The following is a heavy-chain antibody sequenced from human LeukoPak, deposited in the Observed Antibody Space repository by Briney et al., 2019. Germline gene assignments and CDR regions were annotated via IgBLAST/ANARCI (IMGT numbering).Heavy chain of an antibody. D-gene: IGHD5-24*01. J-gene: IGHJ4*02. CDR2: IGGGIFGT. CDR3: ASKEI. Sequence: GGSLRLSCAASGFTFSSNPLSWVRQAPGKGLEWVSTIGGGIFGTHYAGSVKGRFTISRDNSKNTLYLQMNSLRAEDTAVYYCASKEIWGQGTLVTVSS. V-gene: IGHV3-23*01. CDR1: GFTFSSNP.